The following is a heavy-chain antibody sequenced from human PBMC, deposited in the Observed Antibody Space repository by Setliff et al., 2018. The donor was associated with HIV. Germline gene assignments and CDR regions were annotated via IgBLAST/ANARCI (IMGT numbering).Heavy chain of an antibody. Sequence: PSETLSLTCAVYGGSFNGYYWSWIRQPPGKGLEWIGEINHSGGTNYNPSLKSRVTISVDTSKNLFALNLTSVTAADTAVYFCARTLEAATMVSLYYHYYYYMDVWGKGTTVTVSS. CDR2: INHSGGT. V-gene: IGHV4-34*01. CDR1: GGSFNGYY. CDR3: ARTLEAATMVSLYYHYYYYMDV. J-gene: IGHJ6*03. D-gene: IGHD3-10*01.